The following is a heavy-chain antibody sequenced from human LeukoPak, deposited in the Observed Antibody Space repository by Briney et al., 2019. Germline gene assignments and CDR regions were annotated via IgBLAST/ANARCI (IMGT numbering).Heavy chain of an antibody. J-gene: IGHJ4*02. V-gene: IGHV3-21*01. Sequence: PGGSLTLSCAASGFTFTNYWMTWARQAPGKGLEWVSSISSSSSYIYYADSVKGRFTISRDNAKNSLYLQMNSLRAEDTAVYYCARKTPQDYWGQGTLVTVSS. CDR3: ARKTPQDY. CDR2: ISSSSSYI. CDR1: GFTFTNYW.